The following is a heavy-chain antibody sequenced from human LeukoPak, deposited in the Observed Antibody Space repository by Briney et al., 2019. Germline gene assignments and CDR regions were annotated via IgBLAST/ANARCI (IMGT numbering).Heavy chain of an antibody. D-gene: IGHD6-19*01. CDR3: VNSPIAVAGNYYYYYMDV. CDR2: ISSSGSTI. J-gene: IGHJ6*03. V-gene: IGHV3-11*01. Sequence: GGSLRLSCAASGFTFSDYYMSWIRQAPGKGLEWVSYISSSGSTIYYADSVKGRFTISRDNAKNSLYLQMNSLRAEDTAVYYCVNSPIAVAGNYYYYYMDVWGKGTTVAVSS. CDR1: GFTFSDYY.